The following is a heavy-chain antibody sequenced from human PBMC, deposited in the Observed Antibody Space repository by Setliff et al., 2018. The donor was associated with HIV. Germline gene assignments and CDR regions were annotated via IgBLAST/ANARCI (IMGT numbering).Heavy chain of an antibody. CDR3: ARLVWTGYGSRASDI. CDR1: GYSMSSGYY. CDR2: VYHTGST. V-gene: IGHV4-38-2*01. D-gene: IGHD5-12*01. Sequence: SETLSLTCGVSGYSMSSGYYWGWIRQPPGKGLEWIGNVYHTGSTYYNPSLQSRVTISIDTSKTQFSLKLTSVTTADTAVYYCARLVWTGYGSRASDIWGQGTVVTVSS. J-gene: IGHJ3*02.